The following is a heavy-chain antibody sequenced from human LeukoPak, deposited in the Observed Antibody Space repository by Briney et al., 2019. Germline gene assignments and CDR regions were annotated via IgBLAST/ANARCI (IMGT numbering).Heavy chain of an antibody. V-gene: IGHV4-59*01. CDR3: ARVLWFGEILPFDY. Sequence: SETLSLTCTVSGGSISGYYWSWVRQPPGKGLEWIGYIYYSGSTNYVPSLKSRVTISLDTSKNHFSLKLSSVTAADTAVYYCARVLWFGEILPFDYWGQGTLVTVSS. CDR1: GGSISGYY. CDR2: IYYSGST. D-gene: IGHD3-10*01. J-gene: IGHJ4*02.